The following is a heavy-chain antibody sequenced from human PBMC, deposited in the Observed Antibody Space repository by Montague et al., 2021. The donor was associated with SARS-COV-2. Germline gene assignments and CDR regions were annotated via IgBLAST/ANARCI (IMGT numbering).Heavy chain of an antibody. D-gene: IGHD3-16*01. CDR3: ARAQNICFIANFVNYLDL. V-gene: IGHV4-59*01. J-gene: IGHJ4*02. CDR2: IFYSGST. Sequence: SETLSLTCTVSGGSTSNNCWTWIRQCPGQGLQRIGNIFYSGSTKFNPSLTRRVPMSLDTSKNHFSLRLSAVTAADTARYYCARAQNICFIANFVNYLDLWGLGALVTVSS. CDR1: GGSTSNNC.